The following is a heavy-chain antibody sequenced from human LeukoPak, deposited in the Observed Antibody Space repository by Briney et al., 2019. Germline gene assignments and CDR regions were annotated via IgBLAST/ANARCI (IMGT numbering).Heavy chain of an antibody. D-gene: IGHD2-15*01. Sequence: PGGSLRLSCAASGFTFSSYEMNWVRQTPGKGLEWVSYISSSGSTIYYPDSVKGRFTTSRDNAKNSLYLQMNSLRAEDTAVYYCARDWGYCSGGSCLPDAFDIWGQGTMVTVSS. CDR1: GFTFSSYE. CDR3: ARDWGYCSGGSCLPDAFDI. J-gene: IGHJ3*02. CDR2: ISSSGSTI. V-gene: IGHV3-48*03.